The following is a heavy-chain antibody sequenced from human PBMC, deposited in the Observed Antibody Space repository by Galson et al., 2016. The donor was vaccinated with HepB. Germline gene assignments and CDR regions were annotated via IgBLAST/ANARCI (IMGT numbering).Heavy chain of an antibody. D-gene: IGHD2-8*02. V-gene: IGHV3-15*01. CDR1: GFTFSDAW. Sequence: SLRLSCAASGFTFSDAWMIWVRQAPGKGLEWVGRVKTETDRGAPDYTVYAVPVKGRFTISRDDARKISYLEMRGLKTEDTALYYCTKGYRTGTSYHGDDAFDIWGQGTMVTVSS. CDR3: TKGYRTGTSYHGDDAFDI. CDR2: VKTETDRGAP. J-gene: IGHJ3*02.